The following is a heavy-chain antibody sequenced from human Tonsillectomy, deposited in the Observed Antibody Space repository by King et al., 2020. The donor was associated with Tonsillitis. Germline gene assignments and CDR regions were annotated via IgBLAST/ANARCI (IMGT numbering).Heavy chain of an antibody. CDR1: GFTFSSYA. Sequence: VQLVESGGGLVQPGGSLRLSCAASGFTFSSYAMSWVRQAPGKGLEWVSAISGGGGSAYYADSVKGRFTISRDNPKNTLYLQMNSLRAEDTAVYYCAKDITRIHYYYDSSGYYYPFDYWGQGPLVTVSS. CDR3: AKDITRIHYYYDSSGYYYPFDY. D-gene: IGHD3-22*01. CDR2: ISGGGGSA. V-gene: IGHV3-23*04. J-gene: IGHJ4*02.